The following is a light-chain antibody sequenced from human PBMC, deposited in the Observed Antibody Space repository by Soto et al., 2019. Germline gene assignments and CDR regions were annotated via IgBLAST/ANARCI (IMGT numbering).Light chain of an antibody. J-gene: IGKJ3*01. CDR2: DAY. V-gene: IGKV3-11*01. CDR1: QSVSTY. CDR3: QQRSHWARLFT. Sequence: EIVLTQSPATLSLSPGERATLSCRASQSVSTYLAWYQQKPGQAPRLLIYDAYDRATGIPASFSGSGSGTDFALTISSLEPEVFSVWFCQQRSHWARLFTFCPGTKVDIK.